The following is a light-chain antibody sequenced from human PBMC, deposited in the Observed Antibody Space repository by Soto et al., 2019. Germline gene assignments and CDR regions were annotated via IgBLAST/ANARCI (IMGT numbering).Light chain of an antibody. CDR1: QGIGNF. CDR2: AAS. J-gene: IGKJ1*01. V-gene: IGKV1-27*01. Sequence: DIQMTQSPSSLSASVGDRVTISCRASQGIGNFLAWYQQKPGTVPKLLIYAASILQSGVPSRFSGSGSGTDFALTISSLQPEDVAPYYCQKYDSPPRTFGQGTKVEL. CDR3: QKYDSPPRT.